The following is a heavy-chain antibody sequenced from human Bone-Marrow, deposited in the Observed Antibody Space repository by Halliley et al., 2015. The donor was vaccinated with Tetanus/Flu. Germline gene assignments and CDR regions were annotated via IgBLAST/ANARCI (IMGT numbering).Heavy chain of an antibody. V-gene: IGHV3-23*01. Sequence: SLRLSCAASGFTFRTYAMSWVRQAPGKGLEWVSTITSDETTYYADSVKGRFTISRDNSLKTLSLQMNSLRAEDTAVYYCAKGYPTVTPQVSHGVVCWGQGTLVPVSS. CDR2: ITSDETT. D-gene: IGHD4-17*01. CDR1: GFTFRTYA. CDR3: AKGYPTVTPQVSHGVVC. J-gene: IGHJ4*02.